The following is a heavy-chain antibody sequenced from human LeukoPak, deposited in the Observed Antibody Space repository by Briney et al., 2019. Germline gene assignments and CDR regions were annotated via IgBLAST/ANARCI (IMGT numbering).Heavy chain of an antibody. J-gene: IGHJ4*02. CDR1: GFTFSSYG. D-gene: IGHD5-18*01. CDR3: ARDRGYNYAHPLDY. Sequence: PGRSLRLSCAASGFTFSSYGMHWVRQAPGKGLEWVGLIWYDGSNKYYADSVEGRFTIARDNSKNTLYLQMNSLRPEDTAVYCCARDRGYNYAHPLDYWGQGTLVTVSS. V-gene: IGHV3-33*01. CDR2: IWYDGSNK.